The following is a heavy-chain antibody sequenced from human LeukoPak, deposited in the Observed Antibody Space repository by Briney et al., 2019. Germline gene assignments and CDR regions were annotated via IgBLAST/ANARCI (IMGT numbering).Heavy chain of an antibody. Sequence: PGASVKVSCKASGYTFTSYDINWVRQATGQGLEWMGWMNPNSGNTGYAQKFQGRVTMTRNTSISTAYMELSRLRSDDTAVYYCARESEVLWFGELSSGGRLPRFDYWGQGTLVTVSS. D-gene: IGHD3-10*01. CDR2: MNPNSGNT. J-gene: IGHJ4*02. CDR1: GYTFTSYD. V-gene: IGHV1-8*01. CDR3: ARESEVLWFGELSSGGRLPRFDY.